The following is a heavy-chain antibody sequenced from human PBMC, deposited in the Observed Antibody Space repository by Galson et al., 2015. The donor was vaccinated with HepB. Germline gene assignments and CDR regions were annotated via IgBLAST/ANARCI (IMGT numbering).Heavy chain of an antibody. CDR1: GYTFTSYA. CDR3: ARDRCGGDCYDDYFDY. D-gene: IGHD2-21*01. V-gene: IGHV1-3*01. J-gene: IGHJ4*02. Sequence: SVKVSCKASGYTFTSYAVHWVRQAPGQSLEWMGWINAGTGNTKYSQRFQGRVTITRDTSAGTAYMELSTLTYEDTAVYYCARDRCGGDCYDDYFDYWGQGTLVTVSS. CDR2: INAGTGNT.